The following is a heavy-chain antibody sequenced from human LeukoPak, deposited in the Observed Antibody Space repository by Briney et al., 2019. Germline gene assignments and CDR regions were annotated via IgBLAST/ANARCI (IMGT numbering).Heavy chain of an antibody. V-gene: IGHV3-43*01. Sequence: GVSLTLFCAASGLTFHDYAVQWLRHATGKGVEWVSFIYWGWVKTFYADSVRGVFPLSRENRKNSLYIKMNSVRRGDTALYLCEKFSGRYCSSTSCRNYFDYWGQGTLVTVYS. CDR2: IYWGWVKT. J-gene: IGHJ4*02. D-gene: IGHD2-2*01. CDR1: GLTFHDYA. CDR3: EKFSGRYCSSTSCRNYFDY.